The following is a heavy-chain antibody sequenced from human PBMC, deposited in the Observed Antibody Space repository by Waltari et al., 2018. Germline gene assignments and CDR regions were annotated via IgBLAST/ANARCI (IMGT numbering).Heavy chain of an antibody. CDR3: AKVRQSNYYYYYGMDV. J-gene: IGHJ6*02. V-gene: IGHV3-23*01. CDR2: ISSSGGTT. Sequence: EVQLLESGGGLVQTGGSLRLSCGTSDFIFDNYAMNWVRQAPGKGLGWVSSISSSGGTTFYADSVKGRFTISRDNSKNTLYLHMNSLRAEDTAVYFCAKVRQSNYYYYYGMDVWGQGTTVTVSS. CDR1: DFIFDNYA.